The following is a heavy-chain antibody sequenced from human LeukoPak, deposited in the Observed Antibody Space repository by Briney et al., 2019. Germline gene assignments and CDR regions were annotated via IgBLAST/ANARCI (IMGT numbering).Heavy chain of an antibody. CDR3: AGRTISRPKNWVDP. V-gene: IGHV4-34*01. Sequence: PSETLSLTCAVYGGSFSGYYWSWIRQPPGKGLEWIGEINHSGSTNYNPSLKSRVTISVDTSKNQFSLKLSSVTAADTAVYYCAGRTISRPKNWVDPWGQGTLVTVSS. D-gene: IGHD3-3*01. CDR2: INHSGST. J-gene: IGHJ5*02. CDR1: GGSFSGYY.